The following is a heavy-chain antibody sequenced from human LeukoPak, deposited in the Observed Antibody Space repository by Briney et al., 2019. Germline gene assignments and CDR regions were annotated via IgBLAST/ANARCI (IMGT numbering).Heavy chain of an antibody. CDR3: ARDLSGDYDRLRGDAFDI. Sequence: NPGGSLRLSCAASGFTFSSYSMNWVRQAPGKGLEWVSSISTGSTYIYFADSVKGRFTISRDNAKNSLYLQMNSLRAEDTAVYYCARDLSGDYDRLRGDAFDIWGQGTMVTVSS. D-gene: IGHD4-17*01. V-gene: IGHV3-21*01. CDR2: ISTGSTYI. J-gene: IGHJ3*02. CDR1: GFTFSSYS.